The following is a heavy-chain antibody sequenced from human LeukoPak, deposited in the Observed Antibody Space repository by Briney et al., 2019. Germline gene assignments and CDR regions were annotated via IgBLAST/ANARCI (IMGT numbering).Heavy chain of an antibody. J-gene: IGHJ4*02. CDR1: GFTFSSYS. CDR2: IRYDGSNK. CDR3: AKTPSRFLEWLTIDY. Sequence: GGSLRLSCAASGFTFSSYSMHWVRQAPGKGLEWVAFIRYDGSNKYYADSGKGRFTTSRDNSKNTLYLQMNSLRAEDTAVYYCAKTPSRFLEWLTIDYWGQGTLVTVSS. V-gene: IGHV3-30*02. D-gene: IGHD3-3*01.